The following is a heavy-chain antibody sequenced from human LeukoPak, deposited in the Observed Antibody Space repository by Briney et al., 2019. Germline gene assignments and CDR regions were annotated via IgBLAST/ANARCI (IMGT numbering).Heavy chain of an antibody. J-gene: IGHJ4*02. CDR3: VKGPVPTVVSAHFDY. CDR1: GFTFSSYA. CDR2: ISGSGGST. D-gene: IGHD4-23*01. Sequence: GGSLRLSCAASGFTFSSYAMSWVRQAPGKGLEWVSAISGSGGSTYYADSVKGRFTISRDNSKNTLYLQMNSLRAEDTAVYYCVKGPVPTVVSAHFDYWGQGTLVTVSS. V-gene: IGHV3-23*01.